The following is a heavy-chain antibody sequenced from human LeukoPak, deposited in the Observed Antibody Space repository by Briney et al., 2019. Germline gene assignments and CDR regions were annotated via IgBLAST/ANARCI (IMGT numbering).Heavy chain of an antibody. V-gene: IGHV4-34*01. D-gene: IGHD3-10*01. CDR1: GGSFSGYY. Sequence: SETLSLTCAVYGGSFSGYYWSWIRQPPGKGLEWIGEINHSGSTNYNPSLKSRVTISVDTSKNQFSLKLSSVTAADTAVYYCARRYYYNLGSFPFDFWGQGTLVTVSS. CDR2: INHSGST. J-gene: IGHJ4*02. CDR3: ARRYYYNLGSFPFDF.